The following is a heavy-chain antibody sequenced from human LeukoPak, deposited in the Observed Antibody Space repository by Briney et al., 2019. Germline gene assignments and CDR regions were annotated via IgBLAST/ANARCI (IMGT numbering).Heavy chain of an antibody. D-gene: IGHD4-11*01. Sequence: ASVKVSCKASGYTLTSYGISWVRQAPGQGLEWMGWTSAYNGNTNYAQKLQGRVTMTTDTSTSTAYMELRSLRSDDTAVYYCAREFNSNSYYYYYMDVWGKGTTVTVSS. CDR1: GYTLTSYG. V-gene: IGHV1-18*01. CDR2: TSAYNGNT. CDR3: AREFNSNSYYYYYMDV. J-gene: IGHJ6*03.